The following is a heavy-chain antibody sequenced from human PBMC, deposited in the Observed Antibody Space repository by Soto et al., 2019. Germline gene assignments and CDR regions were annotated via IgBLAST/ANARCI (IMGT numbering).Heavy chain of an antibody. V-gene: IGHV1-24*01. J-gene: IGHJ5*02. D-gene: IGHD2-15*01. Sequence: ASVKVSCKVSGYTLTELSMHWVRQAPGKGLEWMGGFDPEDGETIYAQKFQGRVTMTEDTSTDTAYMELSSLRSEDTAVYYCATALDSGGGSPDWFDPWGQGTLFTVSS. CDR3: ATALDSGGGSPDWFDP. CDR2: FDPEDGET. CDR1: GYTLTELS.